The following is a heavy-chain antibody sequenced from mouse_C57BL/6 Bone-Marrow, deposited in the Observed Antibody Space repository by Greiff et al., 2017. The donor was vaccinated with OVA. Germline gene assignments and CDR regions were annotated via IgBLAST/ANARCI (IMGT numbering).Heavy chain of an antibody. V-gene: IGHV1-82*01. CDR2: IYPGDGDT. CDR1: GYAFSSSW. J-gene: IGHJ4*01. D-gene: IGHD2-4*01. Sequence: QVQLQQSGPELVKPGASVKISCKASGYAFSSSWMNWVKQRPGKGLEWIGRIYPGDGDTNYNGKFKGKATLTADKSSSTAYMQLSSLTSEDSAVYFCARGGVLRRRVSYAMDYWGQGTSVTVSS. CDR3: ARGGVLRRRVSYAMDY.